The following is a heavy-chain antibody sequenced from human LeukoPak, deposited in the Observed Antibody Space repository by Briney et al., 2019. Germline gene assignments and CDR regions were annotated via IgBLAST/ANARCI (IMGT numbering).Heavy chain of an antibody. CDR3: ARPRYSSSSGIYS. CDR2: IFPGDADT. CDR1: GYSFTNNW. D-gene: IGHD6-6*01. J-gene: IGHJ4*02. Sequence: GESLKISCKGSGYSFTNNWIAWVRQMPAKGLQWLGIIFPGDADTRYSPSFQGQVTISADKSISTAYLQRSSLKAPDTAMYYCARPRYSSSSGIYSWGQGTLVTVSS. V-gene: IGHV5-51*01.